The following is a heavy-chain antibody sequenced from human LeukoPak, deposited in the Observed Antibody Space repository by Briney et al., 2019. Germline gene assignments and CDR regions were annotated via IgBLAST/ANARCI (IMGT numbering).Heavy chain of an antibody. J-gene: IGHJ4*02. CDR2: MSPNSGNT. V-gene: IGHV1-8*01. Sequence: GASVKVSCKASGYTFTSYDINWVRQATGQGFEWMGWMSPNSGNTGYAQKLQGRVTMTTETSTSTAYMELRSLRSDDTAVYYCARALSRGYSGYDYGLGYWGQGTLVTVSS. CDR1: GYTFTSYD. D-gene: IGHD5-12*01. CDR3: ARALSRGYSGYDYGLGY.